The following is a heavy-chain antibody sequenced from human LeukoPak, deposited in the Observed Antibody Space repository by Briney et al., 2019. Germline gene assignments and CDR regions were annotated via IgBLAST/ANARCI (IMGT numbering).Heavy chain of an antibody. Sequence: GASVNVSCKASVYTFTNYGISWVRQAPGQGLEWMGQINPYNGNTNYAQKFQGRVTMTTDTSTSTAYTELRSLTSDDTAVYYCARVTGSSISSRSLLYWGQGTLVTVSS. J-gene: IGHJ4*02. CDR2: INPYNGNT. CDR3: ARVTGSSISSRSLLY. D-gene: IGHD6-13*01. CDR1: VYTFTNYG. V-gene: IGHV1-18*01.